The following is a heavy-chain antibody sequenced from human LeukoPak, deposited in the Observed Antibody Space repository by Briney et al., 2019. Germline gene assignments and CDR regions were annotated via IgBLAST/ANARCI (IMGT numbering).Heavy chain of an antibody. CDR1: GGSISDYY. CDR2: IHYSGST. Sequence: PSETLSLTCTVSGGSISDYYWSWVRQPPGKGLEWIACIHYSGSTNYNPSLKSRVTISVDTSKNQFSLKLSSVTAADTAVYYCARGSQSLGYCSGGSCRAKIFDYWGQGTLVTVSS. CDR3: ARGSQSLGYCSGGSCRAKIFDY. V-gene: IGHV4-59*12. D-gene: IGHD2-15*01. J-gene: IGHJ4*02.